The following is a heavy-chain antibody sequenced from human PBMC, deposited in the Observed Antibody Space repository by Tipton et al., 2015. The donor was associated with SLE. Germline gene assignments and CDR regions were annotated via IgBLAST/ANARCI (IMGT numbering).Heavy chain of an antibody. CDR3: AKLGGSYHFDY. J-gene: IGHJ4*02. V-gene: IGHV3-64*01. CDR1: GFTFSSFA. D-gene: IGHD3-16*01. CDR2: ISSKGTT. Sequence: SLRLSCAASGFTFSSFAMHWVRQAPGKGLEYVSAISSKGTTYYANSVKGRFSISRDNSKNTLYLQMGSLRAEDMAVYYCAKLGGSYHFDYWGQGTLVTVSS.